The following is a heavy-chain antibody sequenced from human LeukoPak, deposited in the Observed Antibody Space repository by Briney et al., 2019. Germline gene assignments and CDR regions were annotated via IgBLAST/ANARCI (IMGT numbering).Heavy chain of an antibody. CDR1: GFTLSTYW. CDR2: INPDGRTT. V-gene: IGHV3-74*01. J-gene: IGHJ4*02. D-gene: IGHD6-19*01. Sequence: GGSLRLSCAAAGFTLSTYWMHWVRQAPGKGLVWVSHINPDGRTTRYANSVTGRFTISRDNSKNTLYLQMNSLRAEDTAVYYCARELYSSGWYSFDYWGQGTLVTVSS. CDR3: ARELYSSGWYSFDY.